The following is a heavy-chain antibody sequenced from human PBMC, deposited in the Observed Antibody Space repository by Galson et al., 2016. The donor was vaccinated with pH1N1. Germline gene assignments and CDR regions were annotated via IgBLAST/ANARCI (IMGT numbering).Heavy chain of an antibody. Sequence: SLRLSCAASGFTFSSFWMHWVRQVPGKGLVWVSRISNDGSTTYYADAGKGRFTISRDNAKNTLYLQMNSLTVDDTAVYYCARDGSAWYNNIDFWGQGTLVAVSS. CDR2: ISNDGSTT. CDR1: GFTFSSFW. V-gene: IGHV3-74*01. J-gene: IGHJ4*02. D-gene: IGHD6-13*01. CDR3: ARDGSAWYNNIDF.